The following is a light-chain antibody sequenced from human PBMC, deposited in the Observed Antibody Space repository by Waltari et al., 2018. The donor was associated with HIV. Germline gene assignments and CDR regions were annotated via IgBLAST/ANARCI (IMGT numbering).Light chain of an antibody. V-gene: IGLV2-14*01. Sequence: QSALTQPASVSGSPGQSITISCIGTNSDVGGYNYVSWYQQHPGKAPKLMIYEVSNRPSGVSNRFSGSKSGSTASLTISGLQAEDEADYYCSSYSSSSTDVVFGGGTKLTVL. J-gene: IGLJ2*01. CDR2: EVS. CDR3: SSYSSSSTDVV. CDR1: NSDVGGYNY.